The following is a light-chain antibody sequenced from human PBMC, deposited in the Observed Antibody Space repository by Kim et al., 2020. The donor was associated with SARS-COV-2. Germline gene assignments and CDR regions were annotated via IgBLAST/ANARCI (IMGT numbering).Light chain of an antibody. Sequence: SAGVRATLACRASQSVSDSHVAWYQHKPGRDPRLLIYGASTRATGIPDRFSGSGSGTDFTLTISRLEPEDFAMYYCQQYGYSPWTFGQGTKVDIK. J-gene: IGKJ1*01. CDR3: QQYGYSPWT. V-gene: IGKV3-20*01. CDR2: GAS. CDR1: QSVSDSH.